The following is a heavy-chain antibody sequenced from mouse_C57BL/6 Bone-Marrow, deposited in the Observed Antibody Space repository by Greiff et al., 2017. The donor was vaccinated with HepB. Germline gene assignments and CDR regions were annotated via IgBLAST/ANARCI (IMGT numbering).Heavy chain of an antibody. V-gene: IGHV1-18*01. Sequence: VQLQQSGPELVKPGASVKIPCKASGYTFTDYNMDWVKQSHGKSLEWIGDINPNNGGTIYNQKFKGKATLTVDKSSSTAYMELRSLTSEDTAVYYCAREDYDYDGAYWGQGTLVTVSA. CDR3: AREDYDYDGAY. J-gene: IGHJ3*01. D-gene: IGHD2-4*01. CDR1: GYTFTDYN. CDR2: INPNNGGT.